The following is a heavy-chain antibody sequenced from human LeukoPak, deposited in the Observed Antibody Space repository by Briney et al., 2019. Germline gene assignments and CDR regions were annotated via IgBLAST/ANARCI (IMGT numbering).Heavy chain of an antibody. J-gene: IGHJ6*04. Sequence: SETLSLTCTVSGGPISCGGYYWSWLGQHPGKGLEWIGYLYYSGSTYHNPSLKSRVTISVDTSKNQFSLKLSSVTAADTAVYYCAREEVVPAAMGYYYYYGMDVWGKGTTVTVSS. CDR3: AREEVVPAAMGYYYYYGMDV. CDR1: GGPISCGGYY. V-gene: IGHV4-31*03. CDR2: LYYSGST. D-gene: IGHD2-2*01.